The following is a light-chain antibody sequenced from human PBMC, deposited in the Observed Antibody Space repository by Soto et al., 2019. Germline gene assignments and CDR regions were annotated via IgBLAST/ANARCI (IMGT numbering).Light chain of an antibody. CDR2: WAS. CDR1: RNVLYRSNNKNX. V-gene: IGKV4-1*01. Sequence: DIVMTQSPXXLAVXLGERATINCKSSRNVLYRSNNKNXLAWYQQKPGQPPKLLIYWASTRESGVPXXXXXXXXXXXXXXTINSLQADDVAVYYCQQYYTTPPAFGQGTKLEXK. J-gene: IGKJ2*01. CDR3: QQYYTTPPA.